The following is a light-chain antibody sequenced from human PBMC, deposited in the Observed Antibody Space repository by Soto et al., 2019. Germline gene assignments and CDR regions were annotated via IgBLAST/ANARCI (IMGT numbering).Light chain of an antibody. CDR3: CSFAGSSTYV. V-gene: IGLV2-8*01. CDR2: EVN. Sequence: QSALTQPPSASGSPGQSVTIPCAGTSTDVGEYNYVSWYQQHPGKVPKLIIFEVNKRPSGVPDRFSGSKSGDTASLTVSGLQAEDEADYYCCSFAGSSTYVFGPGTKLTVL. J-gene: IGLJ1*01. CDR1: STDVGEYNY.